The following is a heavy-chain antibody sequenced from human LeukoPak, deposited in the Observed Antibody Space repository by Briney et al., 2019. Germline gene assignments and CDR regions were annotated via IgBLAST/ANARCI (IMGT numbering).Heavy chain of an antibody. CDR2: INPNSGGT. CDR3: VRDKYYDSSNYYSNFDY. V-gene: IGHV1-2*02. D-gene: IGHD3-22*01. CDR1: GYTFTGYY. J-gene: IGHJ4*02. Sequence: ASVKVSCKASGYTFTGYYMHWVRQAPGQGLEWRGWINPNSGGTNYAQKFQGRVTMTRDTSISTAYMELSRLRSDDTAVYFCVRDKYYDSSNYYSNFDYWGLGTLVTASS.